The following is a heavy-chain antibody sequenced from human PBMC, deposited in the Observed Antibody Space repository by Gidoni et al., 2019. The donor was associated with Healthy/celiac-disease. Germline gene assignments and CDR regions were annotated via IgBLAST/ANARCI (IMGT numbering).Heavy chain of an antibody. D-gene: IGHD3-3*01. Sequence: QLQLQESGPGLVKPSETLSLTCTVSGGSISSSSYYWGWIRQPPGKGLEWIGSIYYSGSTYYNPSLKSRVTISVDTSKNQFSLKLSSVTAADTAVYYCAIPQEDIFGVVEYWGQGTLVTVSS. CDR3: AIPQEDIFGVVEY. J-gene: IGHJ4*02. V-gene: IGHV4-39*01. CDR1: GGSISSSSYY. CDR2: IYYSGST.